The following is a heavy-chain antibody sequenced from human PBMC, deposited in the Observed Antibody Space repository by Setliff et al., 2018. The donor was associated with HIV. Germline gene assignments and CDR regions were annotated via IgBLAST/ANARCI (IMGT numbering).Heavy chain of an antibody. V-gene: IGHV4-59*02. D-gene: IGHD3-22*01. CDR2: IYYNGIT. Sequence: SETLSLTCSVSGASVNYNTWSWIRQAPGKGLQWIGSIYYNGITNYNPSLKSRVTVSVDTSKNQFSLKLSSVTAADTAVYYCARAGYYGSTSYWEYFQHWGQGTLVTVSS. J-gene: IGHJ1*01. CDR3: ARAGYYGSTSYWEYFQH. CDR1: GASVNYNT.